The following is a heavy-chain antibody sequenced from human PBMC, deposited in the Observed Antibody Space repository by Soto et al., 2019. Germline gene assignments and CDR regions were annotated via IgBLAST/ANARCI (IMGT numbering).Heavy chain of an antibody. CDR1: GFTVSSNY. V-gene: IGHV3-66*01. Sequence: EVQLVESGGGLVQPGGSLRLSCAASGFTVSSNYMSWVRQAPGKGQEWVSVIYSGGSTYYADSVKGRFTISRDNSKNTRYLQMNSLRAEDTAVYYCARGAFYDYVWGSYPPWYFDLWGRGTLVTVSS. J-gene: IGHJ2*01. CDR2: IYSGGST. CDR3: ARGAFYDYVWGSYPPWYFDL. D-gene: IGHD3-16*01.